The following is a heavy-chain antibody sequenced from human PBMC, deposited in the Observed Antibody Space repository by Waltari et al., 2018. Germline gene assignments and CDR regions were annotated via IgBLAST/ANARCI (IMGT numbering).Heavy chain of an antibody. D-gene: IGHD6-25*01. CDR1: GGSLRSTHW. CDR2: IYHNGST. CDR3: ARDAIRAALDH. Sequence: QVQLQESGPGLVKPSGTLSLTCAVSGGSLRSTHWWSWVRQPPGRGLEWIGEIYHNGSTSYNPSLGRRVTVSVDKSKNQFSLKVTSVTAADTAVYYCARDAIRAALDHWGPGILVTVSS. J-gene: IGHJ4*02. V-gene: IGHV4-4*02.